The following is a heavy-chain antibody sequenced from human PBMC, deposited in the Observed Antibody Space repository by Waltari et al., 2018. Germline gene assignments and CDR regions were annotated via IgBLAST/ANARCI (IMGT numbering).Heavy chain of an antibody. J-gene: IGHJ5*02. CDR1: GYTFTAYY. CDR3: ERDKEVRGSSGFRWFDP. CDR2: INPNSGGT. Sequence: QVQLVQSGAEVKKPGASVKVSCKASGYTFTAYYMHWVRQAPGQGLEWMGWINPNSGGTNYAQKFQGRVTMTRDTSISTAYMELSRLRSDDTAVYYCERDKEVRGSSGFRWFDPWGQGTLVTVSS. D-gene: IGHD6-19*01. V-gene: IGHV1-2*02.